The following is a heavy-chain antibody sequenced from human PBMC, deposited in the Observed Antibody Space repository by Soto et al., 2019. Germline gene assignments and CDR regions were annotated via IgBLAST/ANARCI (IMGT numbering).Heavy chain of an antibody. V-gene: IGHV1-69*08. CDR1: GGTFSNSP. CDR3: ARDQVGASSFDY. Sequence: QVQLVQSGAELRKPGSAVKLSCKASGGTFSNSPISWVRQIPGQGPEWMGRIIPSPARTIYSRKFRGRVTLTADKSTQTVYMTLSSLTTEDSGVYYCARDQVGASSFDYWGQGTRGNRLL. D-gene: IGHD1-26*01. CDR2: IIPSPART. J-gene: IGHJ4*02.